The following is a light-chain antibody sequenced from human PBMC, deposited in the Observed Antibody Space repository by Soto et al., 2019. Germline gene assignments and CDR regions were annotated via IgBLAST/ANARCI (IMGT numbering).Light chain of an antibody. CDR2: SAS. CDR3: QERNRWPRGT. V-gene: IGKV3-11*01. CDR1: QSVSVN. Sequence: EVVLTQSPAILSLSPGERVTLSCRASQSVSVNLGWYQQKPGQAPRPLIYSASDRAPGIPARFSGSGSGTDFTLTISSLEPEDFAVYYCQERNRWPRGTFGAGTKVEIK. J-gene: IGKJ4*01.